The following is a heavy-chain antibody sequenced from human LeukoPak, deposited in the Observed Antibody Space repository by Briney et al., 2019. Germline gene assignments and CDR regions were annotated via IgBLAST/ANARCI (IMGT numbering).Heavy chain of an antibody. Sequence: SETLSLTCTVSGGSISSSSYYWGWIRQPPGKGLEWIGNIYYSGSTYYNPSLKSRVTISVDTSKNQFSLKLNSVTAADTAVYYCARDDSSGAPDAFDIWGQGTMVTVSS. CDR3: ARDDSSGAPDAFDI. J-gene: IGHJ3*02. CDR2: IYYSGST. V-gene: IGHV4-39*02. D-gene: IGHD3-22*01. CDR1: GGSISSSSYY.